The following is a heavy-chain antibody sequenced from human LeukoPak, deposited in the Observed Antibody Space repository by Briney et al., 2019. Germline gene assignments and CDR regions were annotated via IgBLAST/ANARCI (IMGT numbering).Heavy chain of an antibody. Sequence: ASVKVSCKASGYTFINYGISWVRQAPGQGLEWMGWVSAYADNTNYVQKFQGRVTMTTDTSTSTAYMEPRSLRSGDTAIYYCARDCIGCHGFDYWGQGTLVTVSS. V-gene: IGHV1-18*01. CDR3: ARDCIGCHGFDY. J-gene: IGHJ4*02. D-gene: IGHD2-15*01. CDR2: VSAYADNT. CDR1: GYTFINYG.